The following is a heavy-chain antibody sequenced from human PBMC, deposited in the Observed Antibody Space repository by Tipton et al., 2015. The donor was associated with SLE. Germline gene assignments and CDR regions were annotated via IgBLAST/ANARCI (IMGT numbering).Heavy chain of an antibody. Sequence: SLRLSCAASGFPFSSYWMSWVRPAPGKGLEWVANIKQDGSEKYYVDSVKGRFTISRGNSKNTLYLQINSLRAEDTAVYYCARYGDYYWYFDLWGRGTLVTVSS. CDR3: ARYGDYYWYFDL. J-gene: IGHJ2*01. D-gene: IGHD4-17*01. V-gene: IGHV3-7*03. CDR1: GFPFSSYW. CDR2: IKQDGSEK.